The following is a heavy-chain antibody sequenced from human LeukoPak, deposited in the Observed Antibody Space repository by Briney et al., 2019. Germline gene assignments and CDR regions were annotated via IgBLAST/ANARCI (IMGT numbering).Heavy chain of an antibody. V-gene: IGHV4-31*03. J-gene: IGHJ4*02. D-gene: IGHD3-22*01. CDR2: IYYSGST. Sequence: SQTLSLTCTVSGGSISSGGYYWSWIRQHPGKGLEWIGYIYYSGSTYYNPSLKSRVTISVDTSKNQFSLKLSSVTAADTAVYYCARVSRYDSSGYYYFGYWGQGTLVTVSS. CDR1: GGSISSGGYY. CDR3: ARVSRYDSSGYYYFGY.